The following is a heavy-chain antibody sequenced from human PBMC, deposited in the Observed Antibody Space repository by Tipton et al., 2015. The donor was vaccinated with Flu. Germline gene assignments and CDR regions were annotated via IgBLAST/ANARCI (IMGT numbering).Heavy chain of an antibody. CDR3: AKGSLTTFDF. CDR1: GYSFSSQW. D-gene: IGHD3-9*01. J-gene: IGHJ3*01. CDR2: IYPGDSDG. Sequence: QSGAEVKRPGESLQISYKASGYSFSSQWIGWVRHMPGKGLEWMAIIYPGDSDGRYSPSFQGQVIVSADKALNEVYLYWRSLKASDTAIYYCAKGSLTTFDFWGQGTKVIVSS. V-gene: IGHV5-51*01.